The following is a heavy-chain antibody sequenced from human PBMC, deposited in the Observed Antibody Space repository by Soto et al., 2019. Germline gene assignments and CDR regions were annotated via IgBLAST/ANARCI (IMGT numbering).Heavy chain of an antibody. CDR1: GFTFSDSW. D-gene: IGHD4-4*01. V-gene: IGHV3-7*01. CDR3: VRGGSNYGS. Sequence: EVQLVESGGGLVQPGGSLRLSCTASGFTFSDSWMTWVRQAPGKGLEWVARIKPDESEKKYADSVKGRFSISRDNAKNSMYLQMDSLRGEDTAVYSCVRGGSNYGSWGHGTLGTVSS. J-gene: IGHJ5*01. CDR2: IKPDESEK.